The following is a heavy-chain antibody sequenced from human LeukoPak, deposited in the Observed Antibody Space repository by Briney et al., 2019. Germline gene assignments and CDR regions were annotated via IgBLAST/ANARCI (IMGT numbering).Heavy chain of an antibody. CDR3: ARGYYDFWRYYYYYYMDV. D-gene: IGHD3-3*01. CDR2: IIPIFGTA. CDR1: GGTFSSYA. V-gene: IGHV1-69*06. Sequence: SVKVSCKASGGTFSSYAISWVRQAPGQGLEWMGGIIPIFGTANYAQKFQGRVTITADKSTSTAYMELSSLRSEDTAVYYCARGYYDFWRYYYYYYMDVWGKGTTVTVSS. J-gene: IGHJ6*03.